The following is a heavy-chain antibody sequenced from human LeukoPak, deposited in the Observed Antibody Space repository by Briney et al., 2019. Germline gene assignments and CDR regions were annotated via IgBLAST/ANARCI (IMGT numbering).Heavy chain of an antibody. CDR2: INSDGSST. J-gene: IGHJ6*02. CDR1: GFTFSSYW. Sequence: GGSLRLSCAASGFTFSSYWMHWVCQAPGKGLVWVSRINSDGSSTSYADSVKGRFTISRDNAKNTLYLQMNSLRAEDTAVYYCARDEGYDFWSGLDYYGMDVWGQGTTVTVSS. D-gene: IGHD3-3*01. CDR3: ARDEGYDFWSGLDYYGMDV. V-gene: IGHV3-74*01.